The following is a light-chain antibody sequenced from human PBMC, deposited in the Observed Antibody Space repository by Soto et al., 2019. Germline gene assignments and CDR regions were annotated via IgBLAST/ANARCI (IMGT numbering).Light chain of an antibody. J-gene: IGKJ3*01. CDR3: QQYDNWPLT. CDR1: QSVRSH. V-gene: IGKV3-15*01. CDR2: YAS. Sequence: EIVMTQSPATLSVSPGERATLSCRASQSVRSHLAWYQQKPGQAPRLLIYYASTRATGIPTRFSGSGSETDFTLTISSLQAEDFAVYYCQQYDNWPLTFDPGTKVDI.